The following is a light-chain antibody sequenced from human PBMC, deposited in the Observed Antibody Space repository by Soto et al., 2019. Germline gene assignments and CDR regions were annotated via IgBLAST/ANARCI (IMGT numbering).Light chain of an antibody. CDR1: QGISNY. Sequence: DIQMTQSPSSLSASVGDRVTITCQASQGISNYLDWYQQKPGKVPKLLIYAASTLQSGVPSGFSGSGPGTDLNLTICSLQAEDVATYYCLKHSSGPRIFGPVNKVDIK. V-gene: IGKV1-27*01. J-gene: IGKJ3*01. CDR3: LKHSSGPRI. CDR2: AAS.